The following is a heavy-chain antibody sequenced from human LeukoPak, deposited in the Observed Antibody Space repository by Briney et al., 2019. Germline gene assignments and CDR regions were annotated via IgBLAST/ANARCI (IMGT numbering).Heavy chain of an antibody. J-gene: IGHJ4*02. CDR2: IYYSGST. Sequence: PSETLSLTCTVSGGSISSYYWSWIRQPPGKGLEWIGYIYYSGSTNYNPSLRSRVTISVDTSKNQFSLKLSSVTAADTAVYYCARVYSSSWSAPFDYWGQGTLVTVSS. D-gene: IGHD6-13*01. CDR3: ARVYSSSWSAPFDY. CDR1: GGSISSYY. V-gene: IGHV4-59*01.